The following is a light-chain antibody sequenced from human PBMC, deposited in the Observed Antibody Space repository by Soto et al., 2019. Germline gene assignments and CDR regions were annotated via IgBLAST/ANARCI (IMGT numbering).Light chain of an antibody. V-gene: IGKV1-27*01. CDR2: GAS. Sequence: DIQMTQSPSSLSASVGDRVTITCRASQGINSYLAWYQHKPGNAPKLLINGASTLQSGVPSRFSGSGSGTDFTLTISSLQPEDDATYYCQKYNSAPDTFGQGTKLEIK. J-gene: IGKJ2*01. CDR3: QKYNSAPDT. CDR1: QGINSY.